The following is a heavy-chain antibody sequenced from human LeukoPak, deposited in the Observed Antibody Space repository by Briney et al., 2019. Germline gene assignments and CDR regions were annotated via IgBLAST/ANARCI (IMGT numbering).Heavy chain of an antibody. V-gene: IGHV4-38-2*02. CDR1: GYSISSGYY. CDR2: IYHSGST. D-gene: IGHD5-18*01. Sequence: SETLSLTCTVSGYSISSGYYWGWIRQPPGKGLEWIGSIYHSGSTYYNPSLKSRVTISVDTSKNQFSLKLSSVTAADTAVYYCARSSGYYYYYYYYMDVWGKGTTVTVSS. CDR3: ARSSGYYYYYYYYMDV. J-gene: IGHJ6*03.